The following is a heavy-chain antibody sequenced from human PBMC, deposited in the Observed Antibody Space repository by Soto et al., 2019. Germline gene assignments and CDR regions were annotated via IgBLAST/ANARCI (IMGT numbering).Heavy chain of an antibody. CDR1: GGSISSSNW. Sequence: PSETLSLTCAVSGGSISSSNWWSWVRQPPGKGLEWIGEIYHSGSTNYNPSLKSRVTISVDKSKNQFSLKLSSVTAADTAVYYCASLGYCSSTSCYRHYYYYGMDVWGQGTTVTVS. CDR2: IYHSGST. D-gene: IGHD2-2*02. V-gene: IGHV4-4*02. CDR3: ASLGYCSSTSCYRHYYYYGMDV. J-gene: IGHJ6*02.